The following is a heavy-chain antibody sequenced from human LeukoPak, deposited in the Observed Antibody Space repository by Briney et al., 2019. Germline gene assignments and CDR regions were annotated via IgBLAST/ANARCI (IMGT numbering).Heavy chain of an antibody. CDR1: GFTFSSYD. D-gene: IGHD3-10*01. J-gene: IGHJ3*02. V-gene: IGHV3-13*01. CDR3: ARDEGGSGSWAFDI. Sequence: GGSLRLSCAASGFTFSSYDMHWVRQATGKGLEWVSAIGTAGDTYYPGSVKGRFTISRENAKNSLYLQMNSLRAGDTAVYYCARDEGGSGSWAFDIWGQGTMVTVSS. CDR2: IGTAGDT.